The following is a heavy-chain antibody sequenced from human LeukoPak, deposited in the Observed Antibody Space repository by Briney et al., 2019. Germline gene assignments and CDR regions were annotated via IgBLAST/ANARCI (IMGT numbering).Heavy chain of an antibody. Sequence: GGSLRLSCAASGFTFSSYGMHWVRRAPGKGLEWVAVIWYDGSNKYYADSVKGRFTISRDNSKNTLYLQMNSLRAEDTAVYYCARQGQLVRYYYDYMDVWGKGTTVTVSS. J-gene: IGHJ6*03. CDR2: IWYDGSNK. V-gene: IGHV3-33*01. CDR3: ARQGQLVRYYYDYMDV. D-gene: IGHD6-13*01. CDR1: GFTFSSYG.